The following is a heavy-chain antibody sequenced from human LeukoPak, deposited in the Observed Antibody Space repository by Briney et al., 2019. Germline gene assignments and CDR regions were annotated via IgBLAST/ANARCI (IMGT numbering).Heavy chain of an antibody. Sequence: GGSLRLSCAASGFTFSSYSMNWVRQAPGKGLEWVSYISSSSSTIYYADSVKGRFTISRDNAKNSLYLQMNSLRAEDTAVYYCARWRTVATKYYYYYMDVWGKGTTVTVSS. J-gene: IGHJ6*03. CDR1: GFTFSSYS. D-gene: IGHD5-12*01. CDR2: ISSSSSTI. CDR3: ARWRTVATKYYYYYMDV. V-gene: IGHV3-48*01.